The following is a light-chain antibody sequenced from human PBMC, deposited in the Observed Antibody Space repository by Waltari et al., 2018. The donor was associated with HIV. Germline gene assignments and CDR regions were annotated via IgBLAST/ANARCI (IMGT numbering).Light chain of an antibody. V-gene: IGKV3-15*01. CDR1: QSVSSN. CDR2: AAS. Sequence: EVDVTQSPDTLSVSSGERATLPCTASQSVSSNLAWYQQKPGQAPRCIIYAASSRATGVPARFSGSGSETEFTLTITNLQSEDFAVYYCQQYNSWPWTFGQGTTVDIK. J-gene: IGKJ1*01. CDR3: QQYNSWPWT.